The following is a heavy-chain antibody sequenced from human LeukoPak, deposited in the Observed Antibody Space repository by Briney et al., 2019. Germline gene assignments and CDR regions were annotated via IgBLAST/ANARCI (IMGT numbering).Heavy chain of an antibody. CDR3: AKDKSMTPPSYYFDY. CDR1: GFTFDDYA. D-gene: IGHD6-6*01. CDR2: ISWNSGSI. J-gene: IGHJ4*02. Sequence: GRSLRLSCAASGFTFDDYAMHWVRQAPGKGLEWVSGISWNSGSIGYADSVRGRFTISRDNAKNSLYLQMNSLRAEDTALYCCAKDKSMTPPSYYFDYWGQGTLVTVSS. V-gene: IGHV3-9*01.